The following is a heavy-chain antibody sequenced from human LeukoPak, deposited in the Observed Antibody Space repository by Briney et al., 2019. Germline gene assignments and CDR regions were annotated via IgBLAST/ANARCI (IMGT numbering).Heavy chain of an antibody. Sequence: GGSLRLSCAASGFTFSSYGMHWVRQAPGKGLEWVAVIWYDGSNKYYADSVKGRFTISRDNSKSTLYLQMNSLRAEDTAVYYCARGYSSSWYPYWGQGTLVTVSS. J-gene: IGHJ4*02. V-gene: IGHV3-33*01. CDR2: IWYDGSNK. CDR3: ARGYSSSWYPY. D-gene: IGHD6-13*01. CDR1: GFTFSSYG.